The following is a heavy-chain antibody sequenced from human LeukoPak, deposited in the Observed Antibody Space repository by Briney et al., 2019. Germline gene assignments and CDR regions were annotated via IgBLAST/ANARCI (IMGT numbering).Heavy chain of an antibody. J-gene: IGHJ3*02. CDR3: ARVTVTTLDAFDI. V-gene: IGHV1-8*01. D-gene: IGHD4-17*01. CDR2: MNPNSGNT. CDR1: GYTFTSYD. Sequence: GASVKVSCKASGYTFTSYDINWVRQATGQGLERMGWMNPNSGNTGYAQKFQGRVTMTRNTSISTAYMGLSSLRSEDTAVYYCARVTVTTLDAFDIWGQGTMVTASS.